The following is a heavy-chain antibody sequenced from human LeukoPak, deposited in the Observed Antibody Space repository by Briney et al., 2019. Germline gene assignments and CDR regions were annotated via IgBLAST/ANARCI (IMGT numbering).Heavy chain of an antibody. CDR3: TRDRSGYYSLSDY. CDR2: IRSKAYGGTT. D-gene: IGHD3-22*01. CDR1: GFTFGDYA. V-gene: IGHV3-49*04. Sequence: GGSLRLSCTASGFTFGDYAMSWVRQAPGKGLEGVGFIRSKAYGGTTEYAASVKGRFTISRDDSKSIAYLQMNSLKTEDTAVYYCTRDRSGYYSLSDYWGQGTLVTVSS. J-gene: IGHJ4*02.